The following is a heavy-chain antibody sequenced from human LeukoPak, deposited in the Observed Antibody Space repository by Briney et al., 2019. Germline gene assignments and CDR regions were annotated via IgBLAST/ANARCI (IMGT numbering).Heavy chain of an antibody. D-gene: IGHD3-22*01. CDR3: ARAGFDYYDSSGWPFDY. CDR2: INPNSGGT. J-gene: IGHJ4*02. Sequence: ASVKVSCKASGYTFTGYYMHWVRQAPGQGLEWMGWINPNSGGTNYAQKFQGRVTMTRDTSISTAYMELSRLRSDDTAVYYCARAGFDYYDSSGWPFDYWGQGTLVTVSS. V-gene: IGHV1-2*02. CDR1: GYTFTGYY.